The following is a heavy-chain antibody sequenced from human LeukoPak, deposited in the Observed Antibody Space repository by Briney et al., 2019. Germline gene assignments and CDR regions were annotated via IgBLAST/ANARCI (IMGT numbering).Heavy chain of an antibody. CDR3: AIGRYDILTGKTRNNWFDP. D-gene: IGHD3-9*01. V-gene: IGHV1-46*03. CDR1: GFTFTSYY. Sequence: ASVKVSCKATGFTFTSYYMHWVRQAPGQGLEWMGIINPSGGSTSYARKFQGRVTMTRDTSTSTVYMELSSLRSEDTAVYYCAIGRYDILTGKTRNNWFDPWGQGTLVTVSS. CDR2: INPSGGST. J-gene: IGHJ5*02.